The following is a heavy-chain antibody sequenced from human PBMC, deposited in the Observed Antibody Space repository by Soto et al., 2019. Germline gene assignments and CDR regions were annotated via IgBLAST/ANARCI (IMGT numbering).Heavy chain of an antibody. CDR2: ISSSSSYI. J-gene: IGHJ4*02. Sequence: GSLRLSCAASGFTFSSYSMNWVRQAPGKGLEWVSSISSSSSYIYYADSVKGRFTISRDNAKNSLYLQMNSLRAEDTAVYYCARVPLPYYYDSSGYYFRYCGQGTLVTVSS. CDR1: GFTFSSYS. D-gene: IGHD3-22*01. CDR3: ARVPLPYYYDSSGYYFRY. V-gene: IGHV3-21*01.